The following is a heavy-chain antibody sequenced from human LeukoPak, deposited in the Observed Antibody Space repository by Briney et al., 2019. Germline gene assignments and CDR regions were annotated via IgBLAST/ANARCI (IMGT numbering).Heavy chain of an antibody. CDR1: GYTFTSYY. Sequence: ASVKVSCKASGYTFTSYYMHWVRQAPGQGLEWMGIINPSGGSTSYAQKFQGRVTMTRDTSTSTVYMELSSLRSEDTAVYYCARDWELLGLYNWFDPWGQGTLVTVSS. CDR2: INPSGGST. J-gene: IGHJ5*02. CDR3: ARDWELLGLYNWFDP. V-gene: IGHV1-46*01. D-gene: IGHD1-26*01.